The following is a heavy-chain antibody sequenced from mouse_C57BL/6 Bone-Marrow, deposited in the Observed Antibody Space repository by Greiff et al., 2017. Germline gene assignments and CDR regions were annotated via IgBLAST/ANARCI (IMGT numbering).Heavy chain of an antibody. J-gene: IGHJ4*01. Sequence: EVQVVESGGGLVQSGRSLRLSCATSGFTFSDFYMEWVRQAPGKGLEWIAASRNKANDYTTEYSASVKGRFIVSRDTSQSILDLQMNALRAEDTAIYYGARELNWDGAMDYWGQGTSVTVSS. CDR3: ARELNWDGAMDY. CDR1: GFTFSDFY. D-gene: IGHD4-1*01. CDR2: SRNKANDYTT. V-gene: IGHV7-1*01.